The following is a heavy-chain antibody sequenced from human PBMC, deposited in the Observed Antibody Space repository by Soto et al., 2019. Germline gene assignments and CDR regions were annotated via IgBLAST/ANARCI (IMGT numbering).Heavy chain of an antibody. D-gene: IGHD3-10*01. J-gene: IGHJ6*03. Sequence: SETLSLTCTVSGGSISSYYWSWIRQPPGRGLEWIGYIYYSGSTNYNPSLKSRVTISVDTSKNQFSLKLSSVTAADTAVYYCARRSMKDYYGSGSYYKLDHYYNYMDVWGKGTTVTVSS. CDR3: ARRSMKDYYGSGSYYKLDHYYNYMDV. V-gene: IGHV4-59*08. CDR1: GGSISSYY. CDR2: IYYSGST.